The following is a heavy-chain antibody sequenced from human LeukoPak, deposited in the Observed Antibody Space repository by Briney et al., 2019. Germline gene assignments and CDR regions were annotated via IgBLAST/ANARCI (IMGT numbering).Heavy chain of an antibody. J-gene: IGHJ4*02. CDR1: GFIFSSYV. CDR3: ARGLFGRYFDWPDDY. V-gene: IGHV3-30*02. D-gene: IGHD3-9*01. CDR2: IRYDGSKK. Sequence: GGSLRLSCAASGFIFSSYVMHWVRQAPGKGLEWVAFIRYDGSKKYYADSVKGRFTISRDNSKNTLYLQMNSLRGEDTAVYYCARGLFGRYFDWPDDYWGQGTLVTVSS.